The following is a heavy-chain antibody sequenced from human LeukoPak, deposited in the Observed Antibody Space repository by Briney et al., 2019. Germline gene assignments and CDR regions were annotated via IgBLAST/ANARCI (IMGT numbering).Heavy chain of an antibody. Sequence: GASVKVSCKASGYTYTDYFIHWVRQAPGQGLEWMGWINPNIGDASYAQKFQDRVTMTWDRSINTAYMELSRLTSDDTAVYYCARMALDGGDSIGFDSWGQGTLVTVSS. CDR1: GYTYTDYF. J-gene: IGHJ5*01. CDR3: ARMALDGGDSIGFDS. D-gene: IGHD2-21*02. CDR2: INPNIGDA. V-gene: IGHV1-2*02.